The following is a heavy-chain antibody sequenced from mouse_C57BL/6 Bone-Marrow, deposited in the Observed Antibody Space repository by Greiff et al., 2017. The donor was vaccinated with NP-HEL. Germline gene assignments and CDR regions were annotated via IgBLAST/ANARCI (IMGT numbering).Heavy chain of an antibody. J-gene: IGHJ2*01. V-gene: IGHV5-12*01. CDR2: ISNGGGST. Sequence: EVQRVESGGGLVQPGGSLKLSCAASGFTFSDYYMYWVRQTPEKRLKWVAYISNGGGSTYYPDTVKGRFTISRDNAKNTLYLQMSRLKSEDTAMYYCARQGDGRGYYFDYWGQGTTLTVSS. CDR1: GFTFSDYY. CDR3: ARQGDGRGYYFDY.